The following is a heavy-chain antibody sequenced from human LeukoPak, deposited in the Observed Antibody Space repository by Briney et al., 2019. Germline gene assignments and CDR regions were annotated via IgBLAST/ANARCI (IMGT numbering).Heavy chain of an antibody. J-gene: IGHJ3*02. Sequence: PGGSLRLSCAASGFTFSSYAMHWVRQAPGKGLEWVSVIYSGGSTYYADSVKGRFTISRDNSKNTLYLQMNSLRAEDTAVYYCARPRITIFGVGNDAFDIWGQGTMVTVSS. CDR1: GFTFSSYA. CDR3: ARPRITIFGVGNDAFDI. CDR2: IYSGGST. D-gene: IGHD3-3*01. V-gene: IGHV3-66*04.